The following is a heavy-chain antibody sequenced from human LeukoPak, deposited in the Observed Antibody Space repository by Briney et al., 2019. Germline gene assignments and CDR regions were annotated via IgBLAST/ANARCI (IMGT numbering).Heavy chain of an antibody. CDR3: AREELAAAGTVDY. V-gene: IGHV3-21*01. CDR2: ISSSSSYI. J-gene: IGHJ4*02. D-gene: IGHD6-13*01. CDR1: GFTFSSYS. Sequence: SGRSLRLSCAASGFTFSSYSMNWVRQAPGKGLEWVSSISSSSSYIYYADSVKGRFTISRDNAKNSLYLQMNSLRAEDTAVYYCAREELAAAGTVDYWGQGTLVTVSS.